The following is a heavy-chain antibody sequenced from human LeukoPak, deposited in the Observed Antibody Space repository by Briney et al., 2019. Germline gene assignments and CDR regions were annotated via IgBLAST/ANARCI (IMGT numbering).Heavy chain of an antibody. V-gene: IGHV1-2*02. D-gene: IGHD4-17*01. J-gene: IGHJ3*02. CDR3: ASFTVTTKAFDI. CDR1: GYTFTGYY. Sequence: ASVKVSCKASGYTFTGYYMHWVRQAPGQGLEWMGWINPNSGGTNYAQKFQGRVTMTRDTSISTAYMELSSLRSEDTAVYYCASFTVTTKAFDIWGQGTMVTVSS. CDR2: INPNSGGT.